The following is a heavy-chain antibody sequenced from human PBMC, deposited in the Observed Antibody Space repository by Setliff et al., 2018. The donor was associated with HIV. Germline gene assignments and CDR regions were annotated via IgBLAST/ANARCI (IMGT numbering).Heavy chain of an antibody. J-gene: IGHJ5*02. Sequence: SETLSLTCTVSGGPFSSSSYYWGWIRQPPGKGLEWIGSIYYSGSTYYNPSLKSRVTISVDTSKNQFSLKLSSVTAADTAVYYCARHVTRDLSYYYDSSGPPGWFDPWGQGTLVTVSS. CDR3: ARHVTRDLSYYYDSSGPPGWFDP. CDR2: IYYSGST. V-gene: IGHV4-39*01. D-gene: IGHD3-22*01. CDR1: GGPFSSSSYY.